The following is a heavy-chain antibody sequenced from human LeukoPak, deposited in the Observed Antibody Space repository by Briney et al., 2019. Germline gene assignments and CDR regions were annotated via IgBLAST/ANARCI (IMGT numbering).Heavy chain of an antibody. CDR3: AKDANDYGGKSVYFDY. CDR1: GFTFSSYA. Sequence: GGSLRLSCAASGFTFSSYAMSWVRQAPGKGLEWVSAISGSGGSTYYADSVKGRFTISRDNSKNTLYLQMNSLRAEDTAAYYCAKDANDYGGKSVYFDYWGQGTLVTVSS. J-gene: IGHJ4*02. D-gene: IGHD4-17*01. V-gene: IGHV3-23*01. CDR2: ISGSGGST.